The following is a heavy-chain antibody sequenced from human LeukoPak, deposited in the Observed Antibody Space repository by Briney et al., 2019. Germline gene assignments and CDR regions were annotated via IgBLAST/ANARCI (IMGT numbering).Heavy chain of an antibody. CDR2: INSDELGT. V-gene: IGHV3-74*01. CDR3: AKDLEPYTAVAGR. CDR1: GFTFSIYW. D-gene: IGHD6-19*01. Sequence: QSGGSLRLSCAASGFTFSIYWMHWVRQAPGEGLVWVSRINSDELGTTYADSVKGRFTISRDNAKNTLYLQMNSLRAEDTAVYYCAKDLEPYTAVAGRGGQGTLVTVSS. J-gene: IGHJ4*02.